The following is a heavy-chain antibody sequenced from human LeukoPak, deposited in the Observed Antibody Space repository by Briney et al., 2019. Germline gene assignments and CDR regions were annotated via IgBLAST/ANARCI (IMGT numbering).Heavy chain of an antibody. CDR2: INHSGST. Sequence: PSETLSLTCAVYVGSFSGYYWSWIRQPPGKGLEWIGEINHSGSTNYNPSLKSRVTISVDTSKNQFSLKLSSVTAADTAVYYCARGNAGHGDYWGQGTLVTVSS. CDR3: ARGNAGHGDY. CDR1: VGSFSGYY. V-gene: IGHV4-34*01. D-gene: IGHD5-12*01. J-gene: IGHJ4*02.